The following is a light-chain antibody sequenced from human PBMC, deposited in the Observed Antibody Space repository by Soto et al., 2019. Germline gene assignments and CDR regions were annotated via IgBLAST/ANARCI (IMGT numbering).Light chain of an antibody. V-gene: IGKV2-28*01. CDR1: QSLLHSNGYNY. Sequence: DIVMTQSPLSLPVTPGEPASISCRSSQSLLHSNGYNYLDWYLQKPGQSPQLLIYLGSNRASGVPDRFSGSGSGTDFTLNIRRVEAEDVGVYYCMQALQTPPTFGQGTKVEIK. J-gene: IGKJ1*01. CDR3: MQALQTPPT. CDR2: LGS.